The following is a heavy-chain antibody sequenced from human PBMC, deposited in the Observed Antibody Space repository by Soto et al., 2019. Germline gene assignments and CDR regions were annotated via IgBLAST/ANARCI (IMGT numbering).Heavy chain of an antibody. CDR1: GFTLDKYT. CDR2: SFSSGGT. CDR3: ARDREPDGIWAFDS. V-gene: IGHV3-53*01. J-gene: IGHJ4*02. D-gene: IGHD3-16*01. Sequence: GGSLRLSCAAFGFTLDKYTMGWVRQAPGKGLEWVAESFSSGGTQYADSVKGRLTISRDNSRNMVFLQMNGLRVEDTALYYCARDREPDGIWAFDSWGQGALVTVSS.